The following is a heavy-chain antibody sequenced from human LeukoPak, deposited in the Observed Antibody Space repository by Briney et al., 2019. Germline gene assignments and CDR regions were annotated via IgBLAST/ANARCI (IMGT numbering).Heavy chain of an antibody. D-gene: IGHD2-2*01. CDR1: GGSISSSSYY. Sequence: SETVSLTCTVSGGSISSSSYYWGWIRQPPGKGLEWIGSIYYSGSTYYNPSLKSRVTISVDTSKNQFSLKLSSVTAADTAVYYCARRVYCSSTSCASRRWRVAFDIWGQGTMVTVSS. CDR2: IYYSGST. CDR3: ARRVYCSSTSCASRRWRVAFDI. J-gene: IGHJ3*02. V-gene: IGHV4-39*01.